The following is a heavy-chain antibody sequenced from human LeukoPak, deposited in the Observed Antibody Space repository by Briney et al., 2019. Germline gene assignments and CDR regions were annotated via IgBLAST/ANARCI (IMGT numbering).Heavy chain of an antibody. D-gene: IGHD5-24*01. J-gene: IGHJ4*02. CDR3: ARQRRLPGRWLQPYYFDY. Sequence: GESLKISCKGSGYSFTSYWIGWVRQMPGKGLEWMGIIYPGDSDTRYSPSFQGQVTISADKSISTAYLQWSSLKASDTAMYYCARQRRLPGRWLQPYYFDYWGQGTPVTVSS. CDR2: IYPGDSDT. CDR1: GYSFTSYW. V-gene: IGHV5-51*01.